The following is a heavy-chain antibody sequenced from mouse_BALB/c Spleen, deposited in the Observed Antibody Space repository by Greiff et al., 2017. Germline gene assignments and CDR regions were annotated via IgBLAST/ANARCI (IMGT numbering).Heavy chain of an antibody. V-gene: IGHV1-7*01. D-gene: IGHD2-14*01. CDR1: GYTFTSYW. Sequence: QLKESGAELAKPGASVKMSCKASGYTFTSYWMHWVKQRPGQGLEWIGYINPSTGYTEYNQKFKDKATLTADKSSSTAYMQLSSLTSEDSAVYYCARGGYDEDWGQGTLVTVSA. CDR3: ARGGYDED. CDR2: INPSTGYT. J-gene: IGHJ3*01.